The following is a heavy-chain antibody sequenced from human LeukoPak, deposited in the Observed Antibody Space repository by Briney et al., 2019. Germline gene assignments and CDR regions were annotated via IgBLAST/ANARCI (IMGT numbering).Heavy chain of an antibody. CDR3: AKGLGAAGGKFDC. J-gene: IGHJ4*02. V-gene: IGHV3-30*18. D-gene: IGHD6-13*01. Sequence: GRSLRLSCAASGFTFSSYGMHWVRQAPGKGLEWVAVISYDGSNKYYADSVKGRFTISRDNSKNTLYPQMNSLRVQDTAVYYCAKGLGAAGGKFDCWGQGTLVTVSS. CDR2: ISYDGSNK. CDR1: GFTFSSYG.